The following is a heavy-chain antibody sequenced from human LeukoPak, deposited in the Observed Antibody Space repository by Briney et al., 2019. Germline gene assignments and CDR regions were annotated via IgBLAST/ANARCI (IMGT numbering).Heavy chain of an antibody. V-gene: IGHV4-59*01. CDR2: IYYSGST. J-gene: IGHJ4*02. CDR3: ARAHYSSGWGYFDY. Sequence: SETLSLTCTVSGGSISSYYWSWIPQPPGKGLEWIGYIYYSGSTNYNPSLKSRVTISVDTSKNQFSLKLSSVTAADTAVYYCARAHYSSGWGYFDYWGQGTLVTVSS. CDR1: GGSISSYY. D-gene: IGHD6-19*01.